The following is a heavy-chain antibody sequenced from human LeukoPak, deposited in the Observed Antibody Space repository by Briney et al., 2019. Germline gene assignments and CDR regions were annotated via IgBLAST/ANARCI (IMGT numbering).Heavy chain of an antibody. V-gene: IGHV3-48*03. Sequence: GGSLRLTCAVSGFTFSHSEMNWVRQAPGKGLEWVSYINSIGSTIYYADSVKGRFTISRDNAKNSLYLQMNSLRAEDTAVYYCAREPNAFDIWGQGTMVTVS. J-gene: IGHJ3*02. CDR2: INSIGSTI. CDR3: AREPNAFDI. CDR1: GFTFSHSE.